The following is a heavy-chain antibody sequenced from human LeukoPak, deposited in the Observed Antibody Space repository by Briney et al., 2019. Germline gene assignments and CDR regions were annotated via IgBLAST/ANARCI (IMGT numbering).Heavy chain of an antibody. J-gene: IGHJ3*02. D-gene: IGHD2-2*01. Sequence: PGGSLRLSCAASGFTFSSYSMNWVRQAPGKGLEWVSYICSSSSTIYYADSVKGRFTISRDNAKNSLYLQMNSLRAEDTAVYYCARDPRTSLDAFDIWGQGTMVTVSS. CDR1: GFTFSSYS. CDR3: ARDPRTSLDAFDI. V-gene: IGHV3-48*01. CDR2: ICSSSSTI.